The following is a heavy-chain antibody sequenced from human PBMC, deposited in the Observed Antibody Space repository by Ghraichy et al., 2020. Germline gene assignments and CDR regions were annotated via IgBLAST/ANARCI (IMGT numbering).Heavy chain of an antibody. CDR2: INHSGST. CDR3: ARGLKYGGRKAYVY. J-gene: IGHJ4*02. V-gene: IGHV4-34*01. Sequence: SETLSLTCTVSGGSISSYYWSWIRQPPGKGLEWIGEINHSGSTNYNPSLKSRVTISVDTSKNQFSLKLSSVTAADTAVYYCARGLKYGGRKAYVYWGQGTLVTVSS. CDR1: GGSISSYY. D-gene: IGHD4-23*01.